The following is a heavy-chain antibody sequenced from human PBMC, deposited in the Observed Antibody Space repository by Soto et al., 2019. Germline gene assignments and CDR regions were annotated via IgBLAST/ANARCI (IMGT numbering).Heavy chain of an antibody. V-gene: IGHV1-2*02. CDR3: ARGRDDASQFYSPHGMDV. D-gene: IGHD2-15*01. CDR1: GYNLCAYY. CDR2: MDPISGGT. Sequence: ASVKVSCKASGYNLCAYYTYWVRQAPGGGLEWVGLMDPISGGTDYEERLRDRVTMTRDTSINTAYMELRRLRSDDTAIYFCARGRDDASQFYSPHGMDVWAQGTTVIVSS. J-gene: IGHJ6*02.